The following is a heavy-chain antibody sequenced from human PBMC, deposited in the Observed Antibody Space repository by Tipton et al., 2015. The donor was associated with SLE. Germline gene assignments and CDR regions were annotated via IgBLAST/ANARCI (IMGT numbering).Heavy chain of an antibody. Sequence: LRLSCTFSGDSFTDYGHYWGWIRQPPGKGLEWIASVYHSGTSYYNPSLKSRIAMSVDTSKSQFSLRLSSLTAADTALYYCARGPLLIYGVGITPGIASFDMWRQGTRVTVSS. CDR3: ARGPLLIYGVGITPGIASFDM. D-gene: IGHD3-3*01. J-gene: IGHJ3*02. CDR2: VYHSGTS. V-gene: IGHV4-39*07. CDR1: GDSFTDYGHY.